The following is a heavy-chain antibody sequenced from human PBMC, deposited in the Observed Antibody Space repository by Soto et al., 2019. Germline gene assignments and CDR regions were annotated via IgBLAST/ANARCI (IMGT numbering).Heavy chain of an antibody. Sequence: ETLSLTCTVSGGSISSGTYYWGWIRQPPGKGLEWIGSLYYTGRTYYSPSLKSRVTISVDTSKNHFSLNLTSVTAADTAVYYCARRLARGVIGWFDPWGQGTLVTVSS. CDR1: GGSISSGTYY. CDR3: ARRLARGVIGWFDP. CDR2: LYYTGRT. J-gene: IGHJ5*02. D-gene: IGHD3-10*01. V-gene: IGHV4-39*02.